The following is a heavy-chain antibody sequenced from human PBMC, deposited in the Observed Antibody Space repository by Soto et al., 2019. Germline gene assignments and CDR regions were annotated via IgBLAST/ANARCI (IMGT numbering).Heavy chain of an antibody. V-gene: IGHV4-59*11. D-gene: IGHD2-2*01. CDR2: ISYSGST. CDR3: ARDFPVPAAIGTDYYFYYGMDV. Sequence: SETLSLTCTVSGGSISGQYWTWIRQSPGKGLEWIGHISYSGSTNYNPSLKSRVTISLDMSMSQVSLRLSSVTAADTAVYYCARDFPVPAAIGTDYYFYYGMDVWGQGTTLTVSS. CDR1: GGSISGQY. J-gene: IGHJ6*02.